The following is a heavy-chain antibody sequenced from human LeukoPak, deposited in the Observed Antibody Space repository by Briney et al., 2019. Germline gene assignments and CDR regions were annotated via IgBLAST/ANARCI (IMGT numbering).Heavy chain of an antibody. V-gene: IGHV3-21*01. CDR3: ARQFGGSYGY. CDR1: GFTFSSYA. J-gene: IGHJ4*02. CDR2: ITTGSDI. D-gene: IGHD1-26*01. Sequence: GGSLRLSCAASGFTFSSYAMNGVRQAPGRGLEWVSSITTGSDIYYADSVKGRFTISRDNAKNSLYLDMNSLGAEDTAVYYCARQFGGSYGYWGQGTLVTVSS.